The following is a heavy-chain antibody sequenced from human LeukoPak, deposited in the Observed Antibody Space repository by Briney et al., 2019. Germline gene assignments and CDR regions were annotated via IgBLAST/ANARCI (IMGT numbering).Heavy chain of an antibody. CDR1: VYSISSGYD. CDR3: ARQGFSSGPFFDY. CDR2: IYHSERT. J-gene: IGHJ4*02. V-gene: IGHV4-38-2*02. D-gene: IGHD5-18*01. Sequence: SETLSLTCTVSVYSISSGYDWGWIRQPPGKGLEWIGSIYHSERTYYNPSLKSRVTISVDTSRNQFSLKLSSVTAADTAVYYCARQGFSSGPFFDYWGQGTLVTVSS.